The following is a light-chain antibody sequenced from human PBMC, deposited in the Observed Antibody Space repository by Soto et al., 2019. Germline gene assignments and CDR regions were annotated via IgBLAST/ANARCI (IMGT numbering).Light chain of an antibody. CDR1: QSVSSSY. J-gene: IGKJ1*01. Sequence: EIVLTQSPGTLSLSPAERATLSCRASQSVSSSYLAWYQQRPGQAPRLLIYGASSRATDIPDRFSGSGSGTDFTLTISRLEPEDFAVYYCQQYGSSPWTFGQGTKVEIK. CDR2: GAS. V-gene: IGKV3-20*01. CDR3: QQYGSSPWT.